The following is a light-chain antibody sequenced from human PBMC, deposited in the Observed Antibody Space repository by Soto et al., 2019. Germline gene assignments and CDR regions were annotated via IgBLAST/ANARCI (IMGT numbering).Light chain of an antibody. J-gene: IGKJ1*01. CDR3: QQSYDTPRT. V-gene: IGKV1-39*01. CDR1: QSITTR. CDR2: TLS. Sequence: DIVMTQSPSYLSASVGDRVIITCRASQSITTRLNWYQQKPGKAPKLLIHTLSTLQTGVPSRFSGGGSGTEFSLTISGLQPDDFAAYYCQQSYDTPRTFGPGTRVDIK.